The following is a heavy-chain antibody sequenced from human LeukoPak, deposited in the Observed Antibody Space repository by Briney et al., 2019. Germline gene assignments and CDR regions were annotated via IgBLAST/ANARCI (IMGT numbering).Heavy chain of an antibody. CDR1: GFTLSDYY. CDR2: ISSSGSTI. D-gene: IGHD5-18*01. Sequence: GGSLRLSCAASGFTLSDYYMSWIRQAPGKGLEWVSYISSSGSTIYYADSVKGRFTISRDNAKNSLYPQMNSLRAEDTAVYYCARDLTKSYGGRDDFDYWGQGTLVTVSS. V-gene: IGHV3-11*01. J-gene: IGHJ4*02. CDR3: ARDLTKSYGGRDDFDY.